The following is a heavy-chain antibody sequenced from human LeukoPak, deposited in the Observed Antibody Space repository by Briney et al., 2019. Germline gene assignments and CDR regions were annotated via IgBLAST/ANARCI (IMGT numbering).Heavy chain of an antibody. V-gene: IGHV4-59*08. CDR2: IYYSGST. Sequence: SETLSLTCTVSGGSISSYYWSWIRQPPGKGLEWIGYIYYSGSTNYNPSLKSRVTISVDTSKNQFSLKLSSVTAADTAVYYCARLHRLWFGELLLDYWGQGALVTVSS. CDR1: GGSISSYY. J-gene: IGHJ4*02. D-gene: IGHD3-10*01. CDR3: ARLHRLWFGELLLDY.